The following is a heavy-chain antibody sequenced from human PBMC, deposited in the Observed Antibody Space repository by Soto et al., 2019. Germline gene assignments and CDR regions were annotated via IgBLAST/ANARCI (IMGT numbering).Heavy chain of an antibody. CDR3: TTTSYYYGMDV. CDR1: GFTFSNAW. Sequence: KLGGSLRLSCAASGFTFSNAWMSWVRQAPGKGLEWVGRIKSKTDGGTTDYAAPVKGRFTISRDDSKNTLYLQMNSLKTEDTAVYYCTTTSYYYGMDVWGQGTTVTVSS. J-gene: IGHJ6*02. CDR2: IKSKTDGGTT. V-gene: IGHV3-15*01.